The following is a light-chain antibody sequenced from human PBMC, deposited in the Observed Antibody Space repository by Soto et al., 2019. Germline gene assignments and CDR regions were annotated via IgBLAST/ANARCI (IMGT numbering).Light chain of an antibody. CDR1: ESLSRY. J-gene: IGKJ3*01. Sequence: EIVLTQSPATLCLSPGEGTTLSCRASESLSRYLAWYQQKPGQAPRLLIYDASNRATGVPARFSDSGSGTDFTLIISSLEPEDFAFDYCQQRSHWPGTFGPGNKVDI. V-gene: IGKV3-11*01. CDR2: DAS. CDR3: QQRSHWPGT.